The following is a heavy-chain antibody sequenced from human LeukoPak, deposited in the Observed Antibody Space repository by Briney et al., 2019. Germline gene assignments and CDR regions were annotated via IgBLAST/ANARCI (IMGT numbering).Heavy chain of an antibody. Sequence: AASVKVSCKTSGYTFTAFFIHWVRQAPGQGLEWMGWLNPNSGGTNYAQKFQGRVTMTRDTSISTAYMALSRLRSDDTAVYFCARVGAAYQDSNYWGQGTLVTVSS. CDR1: GYTFTAFF. CDR3: ARVGAAYQDSNY. V-gene: IGHV1-2*02. D-gene: IGHD1-26*01. CDR2: LNPNSGGT. J-gene: IGHJ4*02.